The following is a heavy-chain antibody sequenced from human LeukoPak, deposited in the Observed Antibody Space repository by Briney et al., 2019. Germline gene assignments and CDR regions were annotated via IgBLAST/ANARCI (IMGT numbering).Heavy chain of an antibody. CDR3: ARLRRVRGGRREFDY. Sequence: PSETLSLTCTVSSVSISDSNYFWGWISQPPGKWLQWIGSIYFGGTTYYNAPLKSRVTLSVDTSKNLFSLTLASVTAADTAIYYCARLRRVRGGRREFDYWGQGTLVTVSS. CDR2: IYFGGTT. V-gene: IGHV4-39*01. D-gene: IGHD3-10*01. CDR1: SVSISDSNYF. J-gene: IGHJ4*02.